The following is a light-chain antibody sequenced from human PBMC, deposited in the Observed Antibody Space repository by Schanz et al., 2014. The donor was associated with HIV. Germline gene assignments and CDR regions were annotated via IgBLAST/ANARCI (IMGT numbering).Light chain of an antibody. CDR1: SSDVGGYKF. J-gene: IGLJ3*02. Sequence: QSVLTQPASLSGSPGQSITISCTGTSSDVGGYKFVSWYQQHPGKAPKVIIYDVSVRPSGVSNRFSGYKSGDTASLTISGLQAEDEADFYCSSYTTSRTWVFGGGTKLTVL. CDR3: SSYTTSRTWV. V-gene: IGLV2-14*03. CDR2: DVS.